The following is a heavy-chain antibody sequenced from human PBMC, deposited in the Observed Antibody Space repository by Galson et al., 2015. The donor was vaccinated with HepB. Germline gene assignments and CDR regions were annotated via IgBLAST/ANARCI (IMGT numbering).Heavy chain of an antibody. CDR3: ARGQGGGNSDPYYYYGMDV. CDR1: GCTFTSYD. CDR2: MNPNSGNT. J-gene: IGHJ6*02. D-gene: IGHD4-23*01. Sequence: SVKVSCKASGCTFTSYDINWVRQATGQGLEWMGWMNPNSGNTGYAQKFQGRVTMTRNTSISTAYMELSSLRSEDTAVYYCARGQGGGNSDPYYYYGMDVWGQGTTVTVSS. V-gene: IGHV1-8*01.